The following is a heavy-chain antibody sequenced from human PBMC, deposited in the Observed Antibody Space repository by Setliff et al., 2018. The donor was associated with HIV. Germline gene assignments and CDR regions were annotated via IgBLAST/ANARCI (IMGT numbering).Heavy chain of an antibody. CDR1: GFNFNKYA. J-gene: IGHJ4*02. CDR3: ARDRHYDTLTGFPYFDY. D-gene: IGHD3-9*01. CDR2: ISYDGRET. Sequence: GSLRLSCVASGFNFNKYAMHWVRQAPGKGLECVGLISYDGRETYYADSVEGRFTISRDQSKNTLYLQMNTLRPEDTAVYYCARDRHYDTLTGFPYFDYWGQGTLVTVSS. V-gene: IGHV3-30*04.